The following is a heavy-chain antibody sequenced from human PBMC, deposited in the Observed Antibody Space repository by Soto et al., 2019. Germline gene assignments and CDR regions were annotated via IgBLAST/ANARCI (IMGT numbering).Heavy chain of an antibody. CDR3: AEGRPYDGSRTYYLALHAFHF. J-gene: IGHJ4*02. D-gene: IGHD3-10*01. V-gene: IGHV3-23*01. CDR1: GLTFTGFA. CDR2: ISASGSST. Sequence: GGSLRLSCATSGLTFTGFAMSWVRQAPGKGLEWVSGISASGSSTYYADSVKGRFTISRAKSKNTDYLQMNSLRDEDTALYYFAEGRPYDGSRTYYLALHAFHFWGQGTPVTVSP.